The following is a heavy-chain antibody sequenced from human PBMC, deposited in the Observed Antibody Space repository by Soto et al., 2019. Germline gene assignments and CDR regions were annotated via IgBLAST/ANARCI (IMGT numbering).Heavy chain of an antibody. CDR3: ARHNPTKEYSSSWYLGNWFDP. CDR1: GGSISRYY. CDR2: MYNTGST. J-gene: IGHJ5*02. Sequence: PSETLSLTCTVSGGSISRYYWSWIRQPPGKGLEWFGYMYNTGSTVYNPSFKSRVTISVDTSKNQFSLKLSSVTAADTAVYYCARHNPTKEYSSSWYLGNWFDPWGQGTLVTVSS. D-gene: IGHD6-13*01. V-gene: IGHV4-59*08.